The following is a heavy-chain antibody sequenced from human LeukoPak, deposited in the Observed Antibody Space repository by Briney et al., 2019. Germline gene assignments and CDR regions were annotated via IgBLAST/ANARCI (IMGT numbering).Heavy chain of an antibody. Sequence: GGSLRLSCAASGFTFSSYWMHWVRQAPGKGLEWVSSISSSSSYIYYADSVKGRFTISRDNAKNSLYLQMNSLRAEDTAVYYCALGDSSGYPTDYWGQGTLVTVSS. CDR2: ISSSSSYI. V-gene: IGHV3-21*01. J-gene: IGHJ4*02. CDR1: GFTFSSYW. D-gene: IGHD3-22*01. CDR3: ALGDSSGYPTDY.